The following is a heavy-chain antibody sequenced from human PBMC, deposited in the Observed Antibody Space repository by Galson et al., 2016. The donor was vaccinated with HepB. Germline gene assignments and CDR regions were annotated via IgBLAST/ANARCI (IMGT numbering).Heavy chain of an antibody. J-gene: IGHJ4*02. CDR3: ARDKDYTPDY. D-gene: IGHD4-11*01. CDR2: ISTNSGNT. V-gene: IGHV1-18*01. Sequence: QSGAEVKKPGASVKVSCKPYGYTFTSSGLSWVRQAPGQGLEWVGWISTNSGNTNYAQKLQGRVAMTRDTSTSTAYMELRSLTSDDTAIYYCARDKDYTPDYWGQGTLVTVSS. CDR1: GYTFTSSG.